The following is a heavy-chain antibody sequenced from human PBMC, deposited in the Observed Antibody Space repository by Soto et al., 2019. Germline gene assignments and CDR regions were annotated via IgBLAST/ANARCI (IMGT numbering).Heavy chain of an antibody. J-gene: IGHJ4*02. Sequence: QITLKESGPTLVKPTQTLTLTCTVSGFSVSSSGEGVGWIRQPPGKALEWLALIYWDDDKRYSPSLKSTLTITKDTSKNQVVLTLTNMDPVDTATYYCAHIEPKIVTAGGHGGFDFWCQGTLVTVSS. CDR2: IYWDDDK. CDR3: AHIEPKIVTAGGHGGFDF. V-gene: IGHV2-5*02. D-gene: IGHD2-21*02. CDR1: GFSVSSSGEG.